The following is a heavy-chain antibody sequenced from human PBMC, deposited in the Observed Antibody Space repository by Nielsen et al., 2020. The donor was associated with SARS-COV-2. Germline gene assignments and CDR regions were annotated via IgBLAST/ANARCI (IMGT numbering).Heavy chain of an antibody. J-gene: IGHJ3*02. CDR2: INHSGST. D-gene: IGHD3-22*01. Sequence: SETLSLTCAVYGGSFSGYYWSWIRQPPGKGLGWIGEINHSGSTNYNPSLKSRVTISVDTPKNQFSLKLSSVTAADTAVYYCAREVGYYDSSEFDAFDIWGQGTKVTVSS. CDR3: AREVGYYDSSEFDAFDI. V-gene: IGHV4-34*01. CDR1: GGSFSGYY.